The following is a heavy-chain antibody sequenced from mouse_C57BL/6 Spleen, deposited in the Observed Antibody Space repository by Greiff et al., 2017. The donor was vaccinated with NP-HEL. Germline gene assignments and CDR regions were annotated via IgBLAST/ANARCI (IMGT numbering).Heavy chain of an antibody. V-gene: IGHV1-54*01. CDR3: ARAGIYSRTPWFAY. CDR1: GYAFTNYL. CDR2: INPGSGGT. D-gene: IGHD2-1*01. J-gene: IGHJ3*01. Sequence: VQLQQSGAELVRPGTSVKVSCKASGYAFTNYLIEWVKQRPGQGLEWIGVINPGSGGTNYNEKFKGKATLTADKSSSTAYMQLSSLTSEDSAVDFCARAGIYSRTPWFAYWGQGTLVTVSA.